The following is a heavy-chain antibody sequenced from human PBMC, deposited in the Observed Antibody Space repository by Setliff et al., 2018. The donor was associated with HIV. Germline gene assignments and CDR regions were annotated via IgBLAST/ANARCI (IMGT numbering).Heavy chain of an antibody. J-gene: IGHJ6*02. Sequence: GSLRLSCAASGFTFSNNWIHWVRQTAEKGLVWVSRISPDGSSTMYADSVKGRFTISRDNSKNTLYLQMNSLRAEDTAVYYCARSVIGYYYYGMDVWGQGTLVTVSS. CDR2: ISPDGSST. D-gene: IGHD3-10*01. CDR1: GFTFSNNW. V-gene: IGHV3-74*03. CDR3: ARSVIGYYYYGMDV.